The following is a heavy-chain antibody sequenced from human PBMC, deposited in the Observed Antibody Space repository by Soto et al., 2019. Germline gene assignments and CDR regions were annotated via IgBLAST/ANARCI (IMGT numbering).Heavy chain of an antibody. D-gene: IGHD6-19*01. V-gene: IGHV3-30*18. J-gene: IGHJ4*02. CDR2: VSHDGRNT. Sequence: VQLVESGGGVVQPGRSLRLSCAASGFTFSDYAMHWVRQAPGKGLEWVAVVSHDGRNTHYADSVKGRFTISRESSKNTVSLAMTTLRAEVTAVLYCAKGRRQWLVTSDFNYWGQGALVTVSS. CDR3: AKGRRQWLVTSDFNY. CDR1: GFTFSDYA.